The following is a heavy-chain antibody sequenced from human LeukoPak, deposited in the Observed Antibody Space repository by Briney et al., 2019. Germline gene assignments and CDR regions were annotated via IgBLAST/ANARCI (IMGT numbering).Heavy chain of an antibody. CDR3: ARKTCGGDCFSFDY. CDR2: INHSGST. V-gene: IGHV4-4*02. CDR1: GGSITSIDW. D-gene: IGHD2-21*02. Sequence: PSETLSLTCTVSGGSITSIDWWSWIRPPPGKGLEWIGEINHSGSTNYNPSLKSRVTISVDTSKNQFSLKLSSVTAADTAVYYCARKTCGGDCFSFDYWGPGTLVTVSS. J-gene: IGHJ4*02.